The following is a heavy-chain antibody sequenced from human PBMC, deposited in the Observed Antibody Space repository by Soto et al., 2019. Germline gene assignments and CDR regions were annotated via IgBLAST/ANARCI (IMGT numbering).Heavy chain of an antibody. Sequence: QVQLVQSGAEVKKPGASVKVSCKASGYTLTNFDISWVRQAPGQGLEWMGRISPYNGDTNYAQNLQGRVTMTTDTSTSTAYMELRSLESDDTAVYYCAREPPDYWGQGTLVTVSS. CDR1: GYTLTNFD. J-gene: IGHJ4*02. CDR3: AREPPDY. CDR2: ISPYNGDT. V-gene: IGHV1-18*01.